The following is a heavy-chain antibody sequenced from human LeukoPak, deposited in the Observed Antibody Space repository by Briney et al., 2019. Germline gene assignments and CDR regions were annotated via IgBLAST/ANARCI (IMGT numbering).Heavy chain of an antibody. J-gene: IGHJ5*02. CDR1: GNSISSGDYY. Sequence: SETLSLTCTVSGNSISSGDYYWSWIRQPAGKGLEWIGRIYTSGSTNYNPSLKSRVAISGDTSKNQFSLRLSSVTAADTAVYYCARDLYSYGFNWFDPWGQGTLVTVSS. CDR2: IYTSGST. D-gene: IGHD5-18*01. CDR3: ARDLYSYGFNWFDP. V-gene: IGHV4-61*02.